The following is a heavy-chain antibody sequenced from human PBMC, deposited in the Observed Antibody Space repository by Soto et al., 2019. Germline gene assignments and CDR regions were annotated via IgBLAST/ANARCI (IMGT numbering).Heavy chain of an antibody. Sequence: PGGSLRLSCAASGFTFSTYAMAWIRQARGKGLEWVSGISNNGGRTYYAASVKGRFTISRDNSKNTLYLQMNSLSPEDTAIYYCAKDHHTTIPVASDPWVQGTLVIGSS. CDR3: AKDHHTTIPVASDP. CDR2: ISNNGGRT. V-gene: IGHV3-23*01. J-gene: IGHJ5*02. CDR1: GFTFSTYA. D-gene: IGHD6-19*01.